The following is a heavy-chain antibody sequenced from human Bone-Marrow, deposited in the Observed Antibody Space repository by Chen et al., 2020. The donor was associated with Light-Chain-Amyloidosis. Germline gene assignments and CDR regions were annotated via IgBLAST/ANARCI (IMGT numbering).Heavy chain of an antibody. V-gene: IGHV1-3*01. CDR2: MNGGNDHT. D-gene: IGHD2-21*01. J-gene: IGHJ6*02. CDR1: GDTVAGNS. Sequence: GAEMKERGAAVTLSCKAAGDTVAGNSNHWVRQAPGQSLEWVGSMNGGNDHTEYSASRQGRVSIARDTTANTAFMELSSLTSEDTAFYYCAISSPGVYCCYYVIDFWGQGTSLTVSS. CDR3: AISSPGVYCCYYVIDF.